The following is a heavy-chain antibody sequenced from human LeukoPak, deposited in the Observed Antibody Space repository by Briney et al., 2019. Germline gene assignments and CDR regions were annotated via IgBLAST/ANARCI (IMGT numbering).Heavy chain of an antibody. V-gene: IGHV3-48*03. CDR1: GFIFSSYE. CDR3: ASLPSSGWYVSGNDF. CDR2: IGSGGGTK. J-gene: IGHJ4*02. D-gene: IGHD6-19*01. Sequence: GGSLRLSCAASGFIFSSYEMNWVRQAPGKGLEWVSYIGSGGGTKYYADSVKGRFTISRDNGKYSLYLQMNSLRAEDTAVYYCASLPSSGWYVSGNDFWGQGTLVTVSS.